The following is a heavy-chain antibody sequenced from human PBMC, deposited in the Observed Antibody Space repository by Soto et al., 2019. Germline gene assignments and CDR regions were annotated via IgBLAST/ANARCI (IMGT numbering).Heavy chain of an antibody. V-gene: IGHV3-23*01. CDR1: GFTFSNYA. CDR3: AGVAANFDY. CDR2: ISASGGST. J-gene: IGHJ4*02. D-gene: IGHD6-19*01. Sequence: GGSLRLSCAASGFTFSNYAMNWVRQAPGKGLEWASAISASGGSTYYADSVKGRFTISRDNSKNTLYLQMNSLRAEDTAIYYCAGVAANFDYWGQGTLVTVSS.